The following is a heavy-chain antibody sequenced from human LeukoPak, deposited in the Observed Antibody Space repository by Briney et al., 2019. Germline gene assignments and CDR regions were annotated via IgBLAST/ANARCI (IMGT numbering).Heavy chain of an antibody. CDR3: ARMDGGDTYPPYHYYGMDV. V-gene: IGHV4-59*01. Sequence: SETLSLTCTVSGVSLNNYYWTWIRQPPGKGLEWIGYVYYIGNTNYNPSLKSRVTISLDTSTNQFSLKLNSVTAADTARYYCARMDGGDTYPPYHYYGMDVWGQGTTVTVSS. CDR1: GVSLNNYY. D-gene: IGHD2-21*02. J-gene: IGHJ6*02. CDR2: VYYIGNT.